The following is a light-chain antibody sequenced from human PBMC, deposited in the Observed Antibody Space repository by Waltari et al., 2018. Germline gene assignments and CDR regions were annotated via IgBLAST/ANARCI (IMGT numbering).Light chain of an antibody. J-gene: IGLJ1*01. CDR3: CSNNEGHTHV. CDR1: LGTSNL. Sequence: QSALTQPASVSGSPGQSVTIPCTGALGTSNLVSWYQQLPGTVPNLILYHSSERPSGTSIRFSGSRSGNTASLTISGLQSEDEADYYCCSNNEGHTHVFGTGTRVTVL. V-gene: IGLV2-23*01. CDR2: HSS.